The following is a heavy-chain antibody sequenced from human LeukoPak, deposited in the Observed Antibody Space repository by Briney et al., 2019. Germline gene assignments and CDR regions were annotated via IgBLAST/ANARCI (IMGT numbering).Heavy chain of an antibody. CDR3: ASSPAWSFSGYDLQF. V-gene: IGHV5-51*01. D-gene: IGHD5-12*01. CDR1: GYRFTSYW. CDR2: IYPGDSDT. J-gene: IGHJ4*02. Sequence: GESLQISCKGSGYRFTSYWLGWVRQMPGKGLEWMGIIYPGDSDTRYSPSFQGQVTISADKAISTAYLQWSSLKAADTGMYYCASSPAWSFSGYDLQFWGQGTLVTVSS.